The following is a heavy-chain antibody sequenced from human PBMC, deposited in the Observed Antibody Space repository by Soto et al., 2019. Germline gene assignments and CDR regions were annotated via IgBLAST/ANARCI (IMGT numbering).Heavy chain of an antibody. CDR3: AHTYSSSWYTTTDY. D-gene: IGHD6-13*01. V-gene: IGHV2-5*02. CDR2: VYWDDDK. J-gene: IGHJ4*02. Sequence: QITLKESGPTLVKPTQTLTLTCTFSGISLSTSGVGVGWIRQPPGKALEWLALVYWDDDKRCSPSLKSRPTITKDTSKNQVVLTMTNMDTMDTVKYVCAHTYSSSWYTTTDYWGQGTLVTVSS. CDR1: GISLSTSGVG.